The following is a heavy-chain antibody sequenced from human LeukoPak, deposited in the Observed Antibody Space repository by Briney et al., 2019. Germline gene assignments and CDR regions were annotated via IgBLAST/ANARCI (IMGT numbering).Heavy chain of an antibody. CDR1: GFTLSSYA. V-gene: IGHV3-23*01. J-gene: IGHJ4*02. CDR2: ISGSGATT. Sequence: PGGSLRLSCAASGFTLSSYAMSWVRQAPGKGLEWVSGISGSGATTYYADSVKGRFTISRDNSKNTLYLQMNSLRAEDTAVYYCAKVCFYYDSSGSPFDYWGQGTLVTVSS. D-gene: IGHD3-22*01. CDR3: AKVCFYYDSSGSPFDY.